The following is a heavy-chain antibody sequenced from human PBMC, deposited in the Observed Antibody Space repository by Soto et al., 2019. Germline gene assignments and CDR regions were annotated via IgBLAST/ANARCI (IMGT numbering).Heavy chain of an antibody. J-gene: IGHJ6*02. CDR2: MDPNSGVA. Sequence: GASVKVSCKAFGYTFTTNDINWVRQAPGQGLEWLGWMDPNSGVAGYAQKFQGRVIMTRDTSTSTAHMELSGLTSEDTAVYYCARPPSPGYYYGLDVWGQGTTVTVSS. CDR3: ARPPSPGYYYGLDV. V-gene: IGHV1-8*02. CDR1: GYTFTTND.